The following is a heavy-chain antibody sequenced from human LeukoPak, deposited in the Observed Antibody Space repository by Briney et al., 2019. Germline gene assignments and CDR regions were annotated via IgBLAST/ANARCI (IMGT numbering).Heavy chain of an antibody. CDR2: MNPNSGNT. J-gene: IGHJ6*03. V-gene: IGHV1-8*03. Sequence: ASVKVSCKASGYTFTSYDINWVRQATGQGLEWMGWMNPNSGNTGYAQKFQGRVTITRNTSISTAYMELSSLRSEDTAVYYCARGSSGWYGLYYYYYMDVWGKGTTVTVPS. D-gene: IGHD6-19*01. CDR1: GYTFTSYD. CDR3: ARGSSGWYGLYYYYYMDV.